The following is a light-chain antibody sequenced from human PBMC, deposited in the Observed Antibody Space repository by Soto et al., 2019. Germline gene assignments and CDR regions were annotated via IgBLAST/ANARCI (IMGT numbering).Light chain of an antibody. V-gene: IGLV2-14*03. CDR1: SSDIGGYKY. J-gene: IGLJ1*01. CDR3: SSYTSNTTPYV. CDR2: DVS. Sequence: QSALTQPASVSGSPGQSITISCTGSSSDIGGYKYVSWYQHHPGKAPKLMIYDVSNRPSGVSNRFSGSKSGDTASLPISGRQAEDEADYYCSSYTSNTTPYVFGTGTQLTVL.